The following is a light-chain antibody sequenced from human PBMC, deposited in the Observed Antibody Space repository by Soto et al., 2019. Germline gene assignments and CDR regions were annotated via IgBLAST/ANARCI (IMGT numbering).Light chain of an antibody. Sequence: DIQMTQSPSSLSASVGDRVAITCRASQSINNYLNWYQQKPGKAPKLLIYAASSLQSGVPSRFSGSGSGTDFTFTISSLQPEDFATYFCQQGFSTPLTFGGGTKVDIK. CDR1: QSINNY. CDR3: QQGFSTPLT. V-gene: IGKV1-39*01. J-gene: IGKJ4*01. CDR2: AAS.